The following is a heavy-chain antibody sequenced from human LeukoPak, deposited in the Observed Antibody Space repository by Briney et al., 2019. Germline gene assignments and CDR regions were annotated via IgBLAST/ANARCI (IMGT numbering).Heavy chain of an antibody. D-gene: IGHD6-13*01. CDR3: ARFRFARSWPYGVDV. V-gene: IGHV3-11*04. Sequence: VGSLRLSCAASPFTLRDYYMSCIRQAPGDGLEGISYISTNVGAKYHADSVKGRFTIPRDNTENPLFMQMARLRAEDTAVYYCARFRFARSWPYGVDVWGQGNTVTVSS. J-gene: IGHJ6*02. CDR1: PFTLRDYY. CDR2: ISTNVGAK.